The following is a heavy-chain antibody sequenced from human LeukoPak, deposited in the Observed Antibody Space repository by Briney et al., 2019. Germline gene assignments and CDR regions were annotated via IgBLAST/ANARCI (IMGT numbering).Heavy chain of an antibody. V-gene: IGHV1-8*01. Sequence: GASVKVSCKASGYTFTSYDINWVRQATGQGLEWMGWMNPNSGNTGYAQKIQGRVTMTRNTSISTAYMELSSLRSEDTAVYYCARPRTSAMVRGVTNYYYMDVWGKGTTVTVSS. CDR1: GYTFTSYD. D-gene: IGHD3-10*01. CDR2: MNPNSGNT. J-gene: IGHJ6*03. CDR3: ARPRTSAMVRGVTNYYYMDV.